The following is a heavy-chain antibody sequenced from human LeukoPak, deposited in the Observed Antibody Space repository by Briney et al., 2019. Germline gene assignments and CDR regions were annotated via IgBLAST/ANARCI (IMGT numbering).Heavy chain of an antibody. Sequence: SDTLSISCTLSCGSFSRSYRRCPWRPPGKKLEWIGYIYYSGSTNYNPSLKSRVTISVDTSKNQFSLKLSSVTAADTAVYYCARESVAEMATVFDYWGQGTLVTVSS. D-gene: IGHD5-24*01. J-gene: IGHJ4*02. CDR2: IYYSGST. V-gene: IGHV4-59*01. CDR1: CGSFSRSY. CDR3: ARESVAEMATVFDY.